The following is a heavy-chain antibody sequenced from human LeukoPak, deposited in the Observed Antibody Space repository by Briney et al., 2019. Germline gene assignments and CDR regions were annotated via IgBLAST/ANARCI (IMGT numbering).Heavy chain of an antibody. CDR1: GLIFSDYA. CDR3: ARIFRYQLVDYYALDV. CDR2: ISSSSAYI. D-gene: IGHD2-2*01. Sequence: GGSLRLSYAASGLIFSDYAMDWVRQAPGEGLEWVSAISSSSAYIYYADSVKGRFTISRDNAKNSVSLQMNSLRAEDTAVYYCARIFRYQLVDYYALDVWGQGTTVTVSS. V-gene: IGHV3-21*01. J-gene: IGHJ6*02.